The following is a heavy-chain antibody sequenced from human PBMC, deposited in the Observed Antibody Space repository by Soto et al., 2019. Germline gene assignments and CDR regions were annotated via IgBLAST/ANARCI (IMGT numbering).Heavy chain of an antibody. J-gene: IGHJ6*02. CDR2: IDPSDSYT. D-gene: IGHD2-15*01. Sequence: HGESLKTSCKGPGYSFTSYWISWVRQMPGKGLEWMGRIDPSDSYTNYSPSFEGHVTISADKSISAAYLQWSSLKASDTAMYYCASILSGYCSGGSCRRRPKYYYFGMDVWGQGTTVTVSS. CDR1: GYSFTSYW. V-gene: IGHV5-10-1*01. CDR3: ASILSGYCSGGSCRRRPKYYYFGMDV.